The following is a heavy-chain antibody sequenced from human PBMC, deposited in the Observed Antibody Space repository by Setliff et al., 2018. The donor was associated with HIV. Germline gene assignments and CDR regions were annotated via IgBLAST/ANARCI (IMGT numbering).Heavy chain of an antibody. Sequence: GASVEVSCKASGDTFGSHTISWVRQAPRQGLEWMGGIIPKFGAANYAQNFQGRVAITADKFTKTAYMELSSLRSDDTAVYFCATHGYTYGVDFDSWGQGTLVTVS. CDR3: ATHGYTYGVDFDS. V-gene: IGHV1-69*06. D-gene: IGHD5-18*01. J-gene: IGHJ4*02. CDR2: IIPKFGAA. CDR1: GDTFGSHT.